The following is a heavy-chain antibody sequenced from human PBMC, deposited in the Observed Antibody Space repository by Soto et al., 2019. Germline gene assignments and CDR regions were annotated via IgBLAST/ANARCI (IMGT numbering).Heavy chain of an antibody. V-gene: IGHV3-23*01. CDR1: GFTFSSYA. D-gene: IGHD4-17*01. Sequence: GGSLRLSCAASGFTFSSYAMSWVRQAPGKGLEWVSAISGSGGSTYYADSVKGRFTISRDNSKNTLYLQMNSLGAEDTAVYYCAKDTRYWNYGDPASPRGNYYYYGMDVWGQGTTVTVSS. CDR3: AKDTRYWNYGDPASPRGNYYYYGMDV. J-gene: IGHJ6*02. CDR2: ISGSGGST.